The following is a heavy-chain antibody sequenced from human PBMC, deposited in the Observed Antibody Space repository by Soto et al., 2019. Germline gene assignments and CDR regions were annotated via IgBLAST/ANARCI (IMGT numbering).Heavy chain of an antibody. CDR2: IHYSGRA. CDR3: ARLAVDGNFDY. V-gene: IGHV4-31*03. D-gene: IGHD5-12*01. J-gene: IGHJ4*02. Sequence: QVQLQESGPGLVKPSQTLSLTCTVSGDSISSGGYYWSWVRQHPGKGLEWIGYIHYSGRAFYNPSLQSRVTISVDTSKNNFSLKVTSVTAADTAVYYCARLAVDGNFDYWGQGALVTVSS. CDR1: GDSISSGGYY.